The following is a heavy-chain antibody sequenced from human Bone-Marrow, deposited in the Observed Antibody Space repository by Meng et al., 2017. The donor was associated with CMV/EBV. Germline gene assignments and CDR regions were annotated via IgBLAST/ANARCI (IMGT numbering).Heavy chain of an antibody. D-gene: IGHD6-6*01. V-gene: IGHV1-69*05. CDR2: IIPIFGTA. Sequence: CKASGGTFSSYAISWVRQAPGQGLEWMGGIIPIFGTANYAQKFQGRVTITTDESTSTAYMELSSLRSEDTAVYYCARTGRSSSSFDYWGQGTLVTVSS. J-gene: IGHJ4*02. CDR3: ARTGRSSSSFDY. CDR1: GGTFSSYA.